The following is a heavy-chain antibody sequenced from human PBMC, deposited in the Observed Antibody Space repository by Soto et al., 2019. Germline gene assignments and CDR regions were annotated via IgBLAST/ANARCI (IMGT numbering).Heavy chain of an antibody. CDR2: IIPVFGTP. V-gene: IGHV1-69*01. D-gene: IGHD2-2*01. J-gene: IGHJ6*02. CDR3: ARAPTIVVVPAAQGYYYGMDV. Sequence: QVQLVQSGAEVKKPGSSVKVSCKASGGTFSNYAITWVRQAPGQGLEWMGGIIPVFGTPNYAQKFQGRVTRTADESTSIAYMELRSRRSEDTAVYYCARAPTIVVVPAAQGYYYGMDVWGQGTTVTVSS. CDR1: GGTFSNYA.